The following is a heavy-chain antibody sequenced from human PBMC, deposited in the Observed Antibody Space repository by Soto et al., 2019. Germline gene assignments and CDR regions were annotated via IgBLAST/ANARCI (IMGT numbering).Heavy chain of an antibody. J-gene: IGHJ6*03. CDR3: ARASPGYQLPNYYYYYMDV. Sequence: SETLSLTCTVSGGSISSYYWSWIRQPPGKGLEWIGYIYYSGSTNYNPSLKSRVTISVDTSKNQFSLKLSSVTAADTAVYYCARASPGYQLPNYYYYYMDVWGKGTTVTVSS. D-gene: IGHD2-2*01. CDR2: IYYSGST. V-gene: IGHV4-59*01. CDR1: GGSISSYY.